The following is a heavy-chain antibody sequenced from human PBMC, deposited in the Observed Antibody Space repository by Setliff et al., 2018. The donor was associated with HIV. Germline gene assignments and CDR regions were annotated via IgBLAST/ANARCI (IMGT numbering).Heavy chain of an antibody. CDR1: GASIISASHY. CDR3: ARRGYCSSTSCYTWPRNWFDP. Sequence: PSETLSLTCTVSGASIISASHYWTWIRQPAGKGLEYIGHVYASGGTDYNPSLKTRVTISVDTSKNQFSLKLHSVTAADTAVHYCARRGYCSSTSCYTWPRNWFDPWGQGTLVTVSS. J-gene: IGHJ5*02. CDR2: VYASGGT. D-gene: IGHD2-2*02. V-gene: IGHV4-61*09.